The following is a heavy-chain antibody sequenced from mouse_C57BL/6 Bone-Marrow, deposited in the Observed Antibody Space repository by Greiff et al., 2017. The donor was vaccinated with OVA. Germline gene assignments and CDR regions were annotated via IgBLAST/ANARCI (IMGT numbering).Heavy chain of an antibody. Sequence: VQLQQSGAELARPGASVKLSCTASGYTFTSYGISWVKQRTGQGLEWIGEIYPRSGNTYYTEKFKGKATLTADKSSNTAYMELRSLTSEDSAVYFCARHENGYYASYFDYWGQGTTLTVSS. CDR2: IYPRSGNT. V-gene: IGHV1-81*01. CDR1: GYTFTSYG. CDR3: ARHENGYYASYFDY. J-gene: IGHJ2*01. D-gene: IGHD2-3*01.